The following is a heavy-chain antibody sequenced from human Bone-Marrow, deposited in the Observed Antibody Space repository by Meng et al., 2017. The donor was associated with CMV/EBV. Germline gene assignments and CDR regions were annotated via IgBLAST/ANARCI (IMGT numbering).Heavy chain of an antibody. CDR1: GGSISSSSYY. CDR2: IYYSGST. D-gene: IGHD2-2*01. Sequence: SETLSLTCTVSGGSISSSSYYWGWIRQPPGKGLEWIGYIYYSGSTNYNPSLKSRVTISVDTSKNQFSLKLSSVTAADTAVYYCARVPAARRLIFDYWGQGTLVTVSS. J-gene: IGHJ4*02. V-gene: IGHV4-61*05. CDR3: ARVPAARRLIFDY.